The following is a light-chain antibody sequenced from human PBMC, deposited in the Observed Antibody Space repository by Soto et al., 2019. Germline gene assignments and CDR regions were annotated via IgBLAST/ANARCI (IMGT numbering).Light chain of an antibody. J-gene: IGLJ1*01. V-gene: IGLV1-44*01. Sequence: QSGLTQPPSASGTPGQTIIISCSGSSSNVGRNTVNWYQHLPGTAPKVLIYRNSHRPSGVPDRFSGSQSGSSASLAISGLQSEDEADYYCSSYTSSSTPHVFGTGTKLTVL. CDR2: RNS. CDR1: SSNVGRNT. CDR3: SSYTSSSTPHV.